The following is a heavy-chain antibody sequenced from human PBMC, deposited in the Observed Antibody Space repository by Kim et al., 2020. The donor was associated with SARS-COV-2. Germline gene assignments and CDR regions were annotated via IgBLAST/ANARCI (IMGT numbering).Heavy chain of an antibody. D-gene: IGHD6-13*01. CDR2: ISYDGSNK. V-gene: IGHV3-30-3*01. CDR3: ARALRGSQQQLVRVPSYYYYYGMDV. Sequence: GGSLRLSCAASGFTFSSYAMHWVRQAPGKGLEWVAVISYDGSNKYYADSVKGRFTISRDNSKNTLYLQMNSLRAEDTAVYYCARALRGSQQQLVRVPSYYYYYGMDVWGQGTTVTVSS. CDR1: GFTFSSYA. J-gene: IGHJ6*02.